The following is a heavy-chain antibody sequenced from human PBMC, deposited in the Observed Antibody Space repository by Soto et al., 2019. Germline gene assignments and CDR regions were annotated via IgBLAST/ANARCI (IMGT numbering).Heavy chain of an antibody. J-gene: IGHJ5*02. Sequence: SVKVSCKASGCTFSSYAISWVRQAPGQGLEWMGGIIPIFGTANYAQKFQGRVTITADESTSTAYMELSSLRSEDTAVYYCARKLERPNWFDPWGQGTLVTVSS. CDR1: GCTFSSYA. CDR2: IIPIFGTA. CDR3: ARKLERPNWFDP. V-gene: IGHV1-69*13. D-gene: IGHD1-1*01.